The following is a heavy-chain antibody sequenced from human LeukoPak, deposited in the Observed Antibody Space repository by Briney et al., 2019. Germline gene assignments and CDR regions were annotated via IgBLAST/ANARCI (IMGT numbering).Heavy chain of an antibody. J-gene: IGHJ4*02. CDR1: GGSTSSSNFY. V-gene: IGHV4-39*01. CDR3: ARLGAGPTYYDFWSGYSSFYFDD. Sequence: PSETLSLTCTVSGGSTSSSNFYWGWIRQPPGMGLEWIGGIHYSGNTYYNPSLKSRVTISIDTSKNQFSLKLSSVTAADTAVYYCARLGAGPTYYDFWSGYSSFYFDDWGQGTLVTVSS. CDR2: IHYSGNT. D-gene: IGHD3-3*01.